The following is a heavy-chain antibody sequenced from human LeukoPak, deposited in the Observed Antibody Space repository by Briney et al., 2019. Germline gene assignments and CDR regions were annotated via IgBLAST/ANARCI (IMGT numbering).Heavy chain of an antibody. Sequence: GGSLRLSCAASGFTFSNYWIHWVRQAPGKGQVWVSRIDNAGSITTYADSVKGRFTISRDNAENTLYLQMNSLRVEDTAVYYCVRSAFHAGSGNYYDYWGQGTLVTVSS. D-gene: IGHD3-22*01. CDR3: VRSAFHAGSGNYYDY. J-gene: IGHJ4*02. CDR2: IDNAGSIT. CDR1: GFTFSNYW. V-gene: IGHV3-74*03.